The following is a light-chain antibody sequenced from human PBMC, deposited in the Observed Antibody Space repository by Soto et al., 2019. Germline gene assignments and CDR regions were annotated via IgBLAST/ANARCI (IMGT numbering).Light chain of an antibody. V-gene: IGLV2-8*01. Sequence: QSALTQPPSASGSPGQSVTISCTGTSSDISDYNYVSWYQRHPGKAPKLMIYEVSKRPSGVPDRFSGSKSGNTASLTVSGLQTEDEADYYCSSYAGRDNWVFGGGTKLTVL. CDR3: SSYAGRDNWV. CDR1: SSDISDYNY. J-gene: IGLJ3*02. CDR2: EVS.